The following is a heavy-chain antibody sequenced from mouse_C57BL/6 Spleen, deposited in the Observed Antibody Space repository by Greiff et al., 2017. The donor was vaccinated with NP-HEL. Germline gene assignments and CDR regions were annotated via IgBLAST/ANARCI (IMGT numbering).Heavy chain of an antibody. CDR1: GYAFTNYL. V-gene: IGHV1-54*01. CDR3: ARHGSSYYFDY. D-gene: IGHD1-1*01. CDR2: INPGSGGT. Sequence: QVQLKQSGAELVRPGTSVKVSCKASGYAFTNYLIEWVKQRPGQGLEWIGVINPGSGGTNYNEKFKGKATLTADKSSSTAYMQLSSLTSEDSAVYFCARHGSSYYFDYWGQGTTLTVSS. J-gene: IGHJ2*01.